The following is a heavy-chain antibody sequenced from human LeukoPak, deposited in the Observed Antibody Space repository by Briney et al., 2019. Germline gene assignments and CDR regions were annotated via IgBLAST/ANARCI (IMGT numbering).Heavy chain of an antibody. J-gene: IGHJ6*02. D-gene: IGHD6-19*01. CDR2: ISAYNGNT. CDR1: GYTFTSYG. CDR3: ARGRIAVAGTNYYYYGVDV. Sequence: GASVKVSCKASGYTFTSYGISWVRQAPGQGLEWMGWISAYNGNTNYAQKLQGRVTMTTDTSTSTAYMELRSLRSDDTAVYYCARGRIAVAGTNYYYYGVDVWGQGTTVTVSS. V-gene: IGHV1-18*01.